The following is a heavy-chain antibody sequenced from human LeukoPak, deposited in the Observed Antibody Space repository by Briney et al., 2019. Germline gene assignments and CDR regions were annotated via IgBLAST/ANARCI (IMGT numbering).Heavy chain of an antibody. CDR1: GGSINNYY. V-gene: IGHV4-59*01. CDR2: IYYSGTT. CDR3: AREGIRGSYYTD. D-gene: IGHD1-26*01. Sequence: SETLSLTCTVSGGSINNYYWSWIRQPPGKGLEWIGYIYYSGTTKYNSSLSSRVTISVETSKNQFSLNLTSVTAADTAVYYCAREGIRGSYYTDWGQGTLVIVSS. J-gene: IGHJ1*01.